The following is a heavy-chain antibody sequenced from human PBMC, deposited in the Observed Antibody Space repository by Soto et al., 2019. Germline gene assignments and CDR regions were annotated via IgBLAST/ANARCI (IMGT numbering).Heavy chain of an antibody. J-gene: IGHJ4*02. D-gene: IGHD1-1*01. CDR1: GSSCSDYY. CDR2: ITSSSSYT. V-gene: IGHV3-11*03. Sequence: PGGSLRLSCASSGSSCSDYYMIWIRQSPGKELEWLSYITSSSSYTHYADSVKGRFTISRDNAKNSLYLQMNSLRAEDTAVYYCAGGQDNLAVNFDYWGQGTPVTVSS. CDR3: AGGQDNLAVNFDY.